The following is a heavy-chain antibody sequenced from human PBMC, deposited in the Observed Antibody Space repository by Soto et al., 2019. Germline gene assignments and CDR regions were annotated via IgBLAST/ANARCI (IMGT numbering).Heavy chain of an antibody. CDR1: GFTFSSYA. J-gene: IGHJ6*02. CDR3: AKDGGYSYGYSPRYYYGMDV. Sequence: EVQLLESGGGLVQPGGSLRLSCAASGFTFSSYAMSWVRQAPGKGLEWVSAISGSGGSTYYADSVKGRFTISRDNSTNTLYLQMHSLRAEDTAVYYCAKDGGYSYGYSPRYYYGMDVWGQGTTVTVSS. V-gene: IGHV3-23*01. D-gene: IGHD5-18*01. CDR2: ISGSGGST.